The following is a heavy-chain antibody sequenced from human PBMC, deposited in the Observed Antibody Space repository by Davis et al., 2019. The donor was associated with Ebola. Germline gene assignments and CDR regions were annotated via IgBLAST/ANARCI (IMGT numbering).Heavy chain of an antibody. D-gene: IGHD3-16*01. J-gene: IGHJ6*04. CDR3: TKNNQLWGFYFGMDV. CDR1: GFTFGHYA. V-gene: IGHV3-9*01. Sequence: SLKISCAASGFTFGHYAMHWVRQAPGKGLEWVSGISWESGTIRYVDSVKGRFTISRDNSKNSLYLQMNSLRAEDTALYYCTKNNQLWGFYFGMDVWGKGTTVTVSS. CDR2: ISWESGTI.